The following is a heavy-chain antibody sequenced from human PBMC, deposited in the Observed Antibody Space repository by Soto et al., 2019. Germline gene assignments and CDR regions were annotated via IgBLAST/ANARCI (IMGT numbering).Heavy chain of an antibody. V-gene: IGHV4-34*01. CDR2: INHSGST. Sequence: SETLSLTCAVYGGSFSGYYWSWIRQPPGKGLEWIGEINHSGSTNYNPSLKSRVTISVDTSKNQFSLKLSSVTAADTAVYYCARANYYYYMDVWGKGTTVTVSS. CDR1: GGSFSGYY. CDR3: ARANYYYYMDV. J-gene: IGHJ6*03.